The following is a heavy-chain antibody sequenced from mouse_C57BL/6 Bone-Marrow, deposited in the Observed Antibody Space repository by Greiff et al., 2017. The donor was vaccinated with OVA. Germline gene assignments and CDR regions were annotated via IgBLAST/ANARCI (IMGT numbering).Heavy chain of an antibody. CDR1: GFNIKDDY. Sequence: EVQLQQSGAELVRPGASVKLSCTASGFNIKDDYMHWVKQRPEQGLEWIGWIDPENGDTEYASKFQGKATITADTSSNTAYLQLSSLTSEDTAVYCCTLRRGVYYAMDYWGQGTSVTVSS. CDR3: TLRRGVYYAMDY. V-gene: IGHV14-4*01. CDR2: IDPENGDT. J-gene: IGHJ4*01.